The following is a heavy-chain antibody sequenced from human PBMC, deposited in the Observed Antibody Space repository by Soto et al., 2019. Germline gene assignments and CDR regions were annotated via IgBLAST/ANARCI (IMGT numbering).Heavy chain of an antibody. V-gene: IGHV4-59*01. CDR2: IYYSGST. D-gene: IGHD3-9*01. CDR1: VGSISSYY. CDR3: ARDSTRGVLRYFDWLPTPDY. J-gene: IGHJ4*02. Sequence: SETLSLPCTVAVGSISSYYWSWIRQPPGKGLEWIGYIYYSGSTNYNPSLKSRVTISVDTSKNQFSLKLSSVTAADTAVYYCARDSTRGVLRYFDWLPTPDYWGQGTLVTVSS.